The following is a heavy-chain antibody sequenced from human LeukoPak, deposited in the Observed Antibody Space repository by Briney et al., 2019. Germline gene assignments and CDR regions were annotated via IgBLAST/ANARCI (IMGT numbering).Heavy chain of an antibody. D-gene: IGHD3-10*01. Sequence: PGGSLRLSCAASGFTFSSYDMHWVRQATGKGLEWVSAIGTAGDAYYPGSVKGRFTISRENAKNSLYLQMNSLRAGDTAAYYCARGATMVRGKFNWYFDLWGRGTLVTVSS. CDR1: GFTFSSYD. J-gene: IGHJ2*01. V-gene: IGHV3-13*01. CDR3: ARGATMVRGKFNWYFDL. CDR2: IGTAGDA.